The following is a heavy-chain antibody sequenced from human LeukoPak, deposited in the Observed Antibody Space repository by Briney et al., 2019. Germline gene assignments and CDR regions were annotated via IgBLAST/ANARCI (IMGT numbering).Heavy chain of an antibody. CDR1: GFTFSGYD. CDR2: IRSDGSDK. Sequence: GGSLRLSCAASGFTFSGYDMHWVRQAPGKGLEWVALIRSDGSDKYYADSVKGRFTISRDNSKNTVFLQMSSLRAEDTAAYYCAKDIAAAGGPCAYWGRGTLVTVSS. V-gene: IGHV3-30*02. J-gene: IGHJ4*02. D-gene: IGHD6-13*01. CDR3: AKDIAAAGGPCAY.